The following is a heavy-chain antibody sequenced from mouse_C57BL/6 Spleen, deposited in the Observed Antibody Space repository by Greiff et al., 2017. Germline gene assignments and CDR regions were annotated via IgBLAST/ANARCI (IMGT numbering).Heavy chain of an antibody. V-gene: IGHV1-53*01. CDR1: GYTFTSYW. D-gene: IGHD2-1*01. J-gene: IGHJ4*01. CDR3: AREAIYYGNSYYAMDY. CDR2: INPSNGGT. Sequence: QVQLQQPGTELVKPGASVKLSCKASGYTFTSYWMHWVKQRPGQGLEWIGNINPSNGGTNYNEKFKSKATLTVDKSSSTAYMQLSSLTSEDSAVYYCAREAIYYGNSYYAMDYWGQGTSVTVSS.